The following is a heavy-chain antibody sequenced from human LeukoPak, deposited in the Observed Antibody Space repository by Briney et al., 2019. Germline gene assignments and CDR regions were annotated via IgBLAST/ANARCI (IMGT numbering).Heavy chain of an antibody. CDR1: GFTFSSYA. D-gene: IGHD3-10*01. V-gene: IGHV3-30*04. CDR3: AREVGYGSGSYSLDY. J-gene: IGHJ4*02. Sequence: GRSLRLSCAASGFTFSSYAMHWVRQAPGKGLEWVAVMSYDGSNKYYADSVKGRFTISRDNSKNTLYLQMNSLRAEDTAVYYCAREVGYGSGSYSLDYWGQGTLVTVSS. CDR2: MSYDGSNK.